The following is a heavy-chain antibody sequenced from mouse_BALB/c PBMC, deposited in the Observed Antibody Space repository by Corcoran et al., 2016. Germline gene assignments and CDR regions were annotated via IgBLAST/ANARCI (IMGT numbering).Heavy chain of an antibody. D-gene: IGHD1-1*02. CDR1: GYSFTGYN. CDR2: ISCYNGAT. V-gene: IGHV1S34*01. Sequence: LVKPGASVKISCKASGYSFTGYNMHWVKQSHGKSLEWIGYISCYNGATSYNQKFKGKATFTVDTSSSTAYMQFNSLTSEDSAVYSCACSGYSAGSFYWCFDVWGAGTTVTVSS. CDR3: ACSGYSAGSFYWCFDV. J-gene: IGHJ1*01.